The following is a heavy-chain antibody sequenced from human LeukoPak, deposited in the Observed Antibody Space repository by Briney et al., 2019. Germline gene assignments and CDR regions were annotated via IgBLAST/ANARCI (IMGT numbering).Heavy chain of an antibody. J-gene: IGHJ4*02. D-gene: IGHD2/OR15-2a*01. CDR1: GYTFTTYG. CDR3: ARAGFLYELDY. CDR2: INVGNGNT. Sequence: ASVKVSCKTSGYTFTTYGISWVRQAPGQRLEWMGWINVGNGNTKFSQEFQDRVTITRDTSASTAYMEMSSLRSEDMAVYYCARAGFLYELDYWGQGTLVTVSS. V-gene: IGHV1-3*03.